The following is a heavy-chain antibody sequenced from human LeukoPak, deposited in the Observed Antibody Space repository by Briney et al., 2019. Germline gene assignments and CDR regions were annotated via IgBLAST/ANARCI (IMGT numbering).Heavy chain of an antibody. V-gene: IGHV3-23*01. Sequence: PGGSLRLSCTASGFNFKNYAMAWVRLAPGKGLEWVSSISGSGESLYYADSVKGRFTISRDTSKNTLYLQINSLRVEDTAVYYCIVFGDSNHWGQGTLVTVSS. CDR2: ISGSGESL. CDR1: GFNFKNYA. D-gene: IGHD4-17*01. J-gene: IGHJ5*02. CDR3: IVFGDSNH.